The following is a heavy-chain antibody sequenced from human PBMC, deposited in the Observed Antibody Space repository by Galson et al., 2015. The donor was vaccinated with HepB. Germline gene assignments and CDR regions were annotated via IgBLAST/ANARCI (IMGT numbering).Heavy chain of an antibody. Sequence: SVKVSCKASGYTFIFYYMHWVRQAPGQGLEWMGAINPTGDTTYYTHNFQGRVTMTRDTSTSTVYMELSSLRFEDTAVYYCARDCGGYSYGHPLDYWGQGTLVTVSS. CDR3: ARDCGGYSYGHPLDY. D-gene: IGHD5-18*01. CDR1: GYTFIFYY. CDR2: INPTGDTT. V-gene: IGHV1-46*01. J-gene: IGHJ4*02.